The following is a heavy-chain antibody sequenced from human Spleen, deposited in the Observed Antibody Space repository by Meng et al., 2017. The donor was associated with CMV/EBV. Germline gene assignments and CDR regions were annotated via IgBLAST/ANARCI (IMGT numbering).Heavy chain of an antibody. CDR3: AGNPYTSGWYDY. Sequence: CAASGFTVSSNYMSWVRQAPGKGLEWVSVIYRGGNTFYAGSVKGRFTISRDNSKNTLYLQMNSLRAEDTAVYYCAGNPYTSGWYDYWGQGTLVTVSS. CDR2: IYRGGNT. D-gene: IGHD6-19*01. V-gene: IGHV3-53*01. CDR1: GFTVSSNY. J-gene: IGHJ4*02.